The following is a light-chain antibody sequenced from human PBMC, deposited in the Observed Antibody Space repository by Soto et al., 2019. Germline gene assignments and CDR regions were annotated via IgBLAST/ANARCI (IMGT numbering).Light chain of an antibody. Sequence: EVVLTQSPGTLSLSPGERASLSCRASQSVTTYLAWYQQKPGQAPRLLIYDASTRATGIPARFSGSGSGTEFTLTISSLQSEDSALYYCQHYNNWPPGRTFGQGTKVEIK. J-gene: IGKJ1*01. CDR2: DAS. CDR3: QHYNNWPPGRT. V-gene: IGKV3-15*01. CDR1: QSVTTY.